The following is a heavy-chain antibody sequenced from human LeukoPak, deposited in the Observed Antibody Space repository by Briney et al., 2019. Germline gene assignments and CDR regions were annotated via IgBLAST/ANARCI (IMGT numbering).Heavy chain of an antibody. CDR3: AKDRSGWYYFDY. D-gene: IGHD6-19*01. Sequence: AGGSLRLSCAASGFTFSSYAMSWVRQAPGKGLEWVSGLSTSGGSTYYADSVKGRFTISRDNSKNTLYLQMNSLRAEDTAVYYSAKDRSGWYYFDYWGQGTLVTVSS. J-gene: IGHJ4*02. CDR2: LSTSGGST. CDR1: GFTFSSYA. V-gene: IGHV3-23*01.